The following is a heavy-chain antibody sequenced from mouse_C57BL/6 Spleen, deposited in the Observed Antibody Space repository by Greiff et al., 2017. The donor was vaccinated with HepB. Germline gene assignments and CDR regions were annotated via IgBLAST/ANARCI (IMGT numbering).Heavy chain of an antibody. J-gene: IGHJ2*01. CDR1: GYTFTSYW. D-gene: IGHD2-4*01. CDR3: ARRGYEYDVGRYYFDY. Sequence: QVQLQQPGAELVRPGSSVKLSCKASGYTFTSYWMHWVKQRPIQGLEWIGNIDPSDSETHYNQKFKDKATLTVDKSSSTAYMQLSSLTSEDSAVYYCARRGYEYDVGRYYFDYWGQGTTLTVSS. CDR2: IDPSDSET. V-gene: IGHV1-52*01.